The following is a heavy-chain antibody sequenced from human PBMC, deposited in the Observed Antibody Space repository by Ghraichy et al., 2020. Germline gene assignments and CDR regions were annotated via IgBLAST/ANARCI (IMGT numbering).Heavy chain of an antibody. V-gene: IGHV4-39*07. CDR3: ARGKWEPSTFDY. CDR1: GGSISSSSYY. D-gene: IGHD1-26*01. CDR2: IYYSGST. Sequence: SETLSLTCTVSGGSISSSSYYWGWIRQPPGKGLEWIGSIYYSGSTNYNPSLKSRVTISVDTSKNQFSLKLSSVTAADTAVYYCARGKWEPSTFDYWGQGTLVTVSS. J-gene: IGHJ4*02.